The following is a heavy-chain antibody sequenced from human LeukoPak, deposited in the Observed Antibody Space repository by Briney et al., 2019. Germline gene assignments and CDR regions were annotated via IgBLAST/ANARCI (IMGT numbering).Heavy chain of an antibody. CDR3: ARAIYCSSTSCYNYYYYYGMDV. CDR2: ISYDGSNK. J-gene: IGHJ6*02. D-gene: IGHD2-2*02. CDR1: GFTFSSYA. Sequence: GGSLRLSCAASGFTFSSYAMHWVRQAPGKGLEWVAVISYDGSNKYYADSVKGRFTISRDNSKNTLYLQMNSLRAEDTAVNYCARAIYCSSTSCYNYYYYYGMDVWGQGTTVTVSS. V-gene: IGHV3-30-3*01.